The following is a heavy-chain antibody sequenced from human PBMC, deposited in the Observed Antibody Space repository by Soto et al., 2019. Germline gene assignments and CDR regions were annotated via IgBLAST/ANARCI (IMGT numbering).Heavy chain of an antibody. CDR2: ISAYNGNT. V-gene: IGHV1-18*04. D-gene: IGHD6-19*01. J-gene: IGHJ4*02. Sequence: WASVKVSCKASGYTFTSYGISWVRQAPGQGLEWMGWISAYNGNTNYAQKLQGRVTMTTDTSTSTAHMELRSLRSDDTAVYYCARSRITGYSSGWSLFDYWGQGTLVTVSS. CDR1: GYTFTSYG. CDR3: ARSRITGYSSGWSLFDY.